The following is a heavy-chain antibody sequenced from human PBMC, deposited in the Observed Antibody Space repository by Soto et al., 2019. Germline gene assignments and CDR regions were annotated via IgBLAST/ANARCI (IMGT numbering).Heavy chain of an antibody. J-gene: IGHJ5*02. CDR2: IWYDGSNK. CDR1: GFTFSSYG. Sequence: GGSLRLSCAASGFTFSSYGMHWVRQAPGKGLEWVAVIWYDGSNKYYADSVKGRFTISRDNSKNTLYLQMNSLRAEDTAVYYCARDHSYYGSGSYFWFDPWGQGTLVTVSS. CDR3: ARDHSYYGSGSYFWFDP. D-gene: IGHD3-10*01. V-gene: IGHV3-33*01.